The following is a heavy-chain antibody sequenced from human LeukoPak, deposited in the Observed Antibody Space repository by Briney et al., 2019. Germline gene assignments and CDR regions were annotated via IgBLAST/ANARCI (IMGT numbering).Heavy chain of an antibody. Sequence: PAQTLSLTCTVSGGSISSGSYYWSWIRQPAGKGLEWIGRIYTSGSTNYNPSLKSRVTIVDTSKKQFSLKLSSVTAADTAFYYCARYTVSYPHDAFDIWGQGTMVTVSS. CDR1: GGSISSGSYY. V-gene: IGHV4-61*02. D-gene: IGHD1-26*01. CDR2: IYTSGST. J-gene: IGHJ3*02. CDR3: ARYTVSYPHDAFDI.